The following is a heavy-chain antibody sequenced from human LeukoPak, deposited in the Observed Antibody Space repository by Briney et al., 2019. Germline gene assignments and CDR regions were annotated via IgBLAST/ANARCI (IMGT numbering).Heavy chain of an antibody. J-gene: IGHJ6*02. CDR2: IYTSGST. Sequence: SETLSLTCTVSGGSISSGSYYWSWIRQPAGKGLEWIGRIYTSGSTNYNPSLKSRVTISVDTSKNQFSLKLSSVTAADTAVYYCGRDGGYGDLGGMDVWGQGTTVTVSS. D-gene: IGHD4-17*01. V-gene: IGHV4-61*02. CDR3: GRDGGYGDLGGMDV. CDR1: GGSISSGSYY.